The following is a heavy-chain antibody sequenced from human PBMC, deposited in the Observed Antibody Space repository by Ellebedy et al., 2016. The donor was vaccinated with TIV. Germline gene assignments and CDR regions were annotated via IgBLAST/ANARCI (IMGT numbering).Heavy chain of an antibody. Sequence: ASVKVSCXASGGTFSNSAVSWVRQAPGQGLEWMGGIIPIIGRTHYPQKFQGRVTITADDSTSTAYMEMSGLGSEDTAVYYCARDSSGYRDDAFDIWGQGTTVTVSS. CDR1: GGTFSNSA. CDR3: ARDSSGYRDDAFDI. D-gene: IGHD3-22*01. CDR2: IIPIIGRT. V-gene: IGHV1-69*13. J-gene: IGHJ3*02.